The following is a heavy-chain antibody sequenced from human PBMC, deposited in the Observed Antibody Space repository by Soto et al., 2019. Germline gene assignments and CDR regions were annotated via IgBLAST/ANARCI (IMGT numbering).Heavy chain of an antibody. CDR2: INHTGGT. V-gene: IGHV4-34*01. CDR3: ATRITVFGLLIPPFDP. D-gene: IGHD3-3*01. Sequence: PSETLSLTCAVYGGSVNGYYWNWIRQPPGKGLEWIGEINHTGGTHYNPSLKSRVTMSVDASKNQFSLRLSSVTAADTAIYYCATRITVFGLLIPPFDPWGQGTLVTVSS. CDR1: GGSVNGYY. J-gene: IGHJ5*02.